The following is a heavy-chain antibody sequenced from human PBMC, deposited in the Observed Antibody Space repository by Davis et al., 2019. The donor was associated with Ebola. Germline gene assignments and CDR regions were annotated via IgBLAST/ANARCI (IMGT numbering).Heavy chain of an antibody. V-gene: IGHV3-23*01. CDR3: ARDTYSSGWY. CDR2: ISGSGGST. Sequence: GESLKISCAASGFTFSSYAMSWVRQAPGKGLEWVSAISGSGGSTYYADSVKGRFTISRDNSKNTLYLQMNSLRAEDTAVYYCARDTYSSGWYWGQGTLVTVSS. CDR1: GFTFSSYA. D-gene: IGHD6-19*01. J-gene: IGHJ4*02.